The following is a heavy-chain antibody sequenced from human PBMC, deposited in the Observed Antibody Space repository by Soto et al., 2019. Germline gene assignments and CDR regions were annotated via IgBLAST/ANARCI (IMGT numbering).Heavy chain of an antibody. CDR3: ARTRSSDY. CDR2: IDQDGSEK. Sequence: PGGSLRLSCAASGFTFSSYAMSWVRQAPGKGLEWVANIDQDGSEKYYVDSVKGRFTISRDNAKNSLYLQMNSLRAEDTAVYYCARTRSSDYWGQGTLVTVSS. D-gene: IGHD6-13*01. V-gene: IGHV3-7*01. J-gene: IGHJ4*02. CDR1: GFTFSSYA.